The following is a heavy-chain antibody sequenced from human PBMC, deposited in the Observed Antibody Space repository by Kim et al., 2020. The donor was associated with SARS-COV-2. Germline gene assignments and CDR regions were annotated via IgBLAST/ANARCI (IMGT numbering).Heavy chain of an antibody. CDR1: GFTFSGSA. Sequence: GGSLRLSCAASGFTFSGSAMHWVRQASGKRLEWVGRIRSKANSYATAYAASVKGRFTISRDDSKNTAYLQMNSLKTEDTAVYYCIQRGVMVRGEPKTDYWGQGTLVTVSS. CDR3: IQRGVMVRGEPKTDY. V-gene: IGHV3-73*01. J-gene: IGHJ4*02. CDR2: IRSKANSYAT. D-gene: IGHD3-10*01.